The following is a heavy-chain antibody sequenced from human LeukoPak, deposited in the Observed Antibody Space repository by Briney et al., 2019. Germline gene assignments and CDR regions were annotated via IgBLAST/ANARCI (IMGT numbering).Heavy chain of an antibody. Sequence: GGSLRLSCAASGFTFSSYSMNWVRQAPGKGLEWVSYISSSSSTIYYADSVKGRFTISRDNAKNSLYLQMNSLRAEDTAVYYCARDRYSSSCQGDYWGQGTLVTVSS. J-gene: IGHJ4*02. V-gene: IGHV3-48*01. CDR1: GFTFSSYS. CDR2: ISSSSSTI. D-gene: IGHD6-13*01. CDR3: ARDRYSSSCQGDY.